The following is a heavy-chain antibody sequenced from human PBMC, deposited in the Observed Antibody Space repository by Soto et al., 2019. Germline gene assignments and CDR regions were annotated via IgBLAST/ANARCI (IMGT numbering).Heavy chain of an antibody. CDR1: GLTFSNYA. V-gene: IGHV3-15*01. D-gene: IGHD3-22*01. Sequence: GGSLRLSCAASGLTFSNYAMTWVRQAPGKGLEWVGHIKSKNDGAATDYAAPVKGRFTISRDDSKNTLYLQMDSLKTEDTAVYYCATEFYNNGYNFWGRGTLVTVSS. J-gene: IGHJ4*02. CDR2: IKSKNDGAAT. CDR3: ATEFYNNGYNF.